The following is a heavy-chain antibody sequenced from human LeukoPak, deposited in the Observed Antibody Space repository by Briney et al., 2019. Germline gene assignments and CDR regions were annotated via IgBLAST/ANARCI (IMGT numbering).Heavy chain of an antibody. CDR1: GYTFTCYY. J-gene: IGHJ4*02. V-gene: IGHV1-2*02. CDR2: IHPNSGGT. CDR3: ASSPNWYDYPRDDY. D-gene: IGHD4-11*01. Sequence: ASVKVSCKASGYTFTCYYMHWVRQAPGQGLEWTGWIHPNSGGTNYAQKYQGRVTMTRDTSISTAYMELSRLRSDDTAVYYCASSPNWYDYPRDDYWDRGTLVTVSS.